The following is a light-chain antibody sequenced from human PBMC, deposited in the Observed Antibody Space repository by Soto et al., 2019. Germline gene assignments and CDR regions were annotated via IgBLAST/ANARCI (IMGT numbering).Light chain of an antibody. Sequence: QSALTQPASVSGSPGQSITISCTGSSSDVGGSNYVSWYQQHPGKAPKLLIHDVSNRPSGISYRFSASKSGDTASLTISGLQAEDEGDYYCSSYTSSNTLLFGGGTKLTVL. J-gene: IGLJ2*01. CDR3: SSYTSSNTLL. CDR1: SSDVGGSNY. V-gene: IGLV2-14*03. CDR2: DVS.